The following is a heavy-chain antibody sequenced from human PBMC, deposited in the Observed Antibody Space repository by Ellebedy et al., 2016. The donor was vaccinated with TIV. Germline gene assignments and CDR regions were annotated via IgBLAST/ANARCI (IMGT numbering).Heavy chain of an antibody. Sequence: SVKVSXXSSGGTFRNSAFSWVRQAPGQGLEWMGGIILMFGIANYAERFQGRVIITADESTSTAYMEVTSLIVDDTAMYYCARGYSTTVTMSWGQGTRVTVSS. V-gene: IGHV1-69*13. CDR3: ARGYSTTVTMS. CDR2: IILMFGIA. J-gene: IGHJ5*02. D-gene: IGHD4-17*01. CDR1: GGTFRNSA.